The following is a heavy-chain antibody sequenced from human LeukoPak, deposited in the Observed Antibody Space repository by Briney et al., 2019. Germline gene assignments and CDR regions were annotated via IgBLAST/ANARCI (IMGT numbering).Heavy chain of an antibody. CDR3: ARGGDYYDSSGYYYFDY. V-gene: IGHV1-18*01. CDR1: GYTFTSYG. J-gene: IGHJ4*02. CDR2: ISAYNGNT. Sequence: ASVKVSCKASGYTFTSYGISWVRQAPGQGLEWMVWISAYNGNTNYAQKLQGRVTMTTDTSTSTAYMELRSLRSDDTAVYYCARGGDYYDSSGYYYFDYWGQGTLVTVSS. D-gene: IGHD3-22*01.